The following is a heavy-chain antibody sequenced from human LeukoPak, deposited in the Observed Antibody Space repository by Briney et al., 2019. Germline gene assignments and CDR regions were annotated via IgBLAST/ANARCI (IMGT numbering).Heavy chain of an antibody. CDR3: ARGGSGSYYVY. J-gene: IGHJ4*02. CDR2: ISSSSSTI. Sequence: PGGSLRLSCAASGFTFSSYNMSWVRQAPGKGLEWVSSISSSSSTIYYADSVKGRFTISRDNARNSLYLQMNSLRAEDTAVYYCARGGSGSYYVYWGQGTLVTVSS. D-gene: IGHD1-26*01. V-gene: IGHV3-48*01. CDR1: GFTFSSYN.